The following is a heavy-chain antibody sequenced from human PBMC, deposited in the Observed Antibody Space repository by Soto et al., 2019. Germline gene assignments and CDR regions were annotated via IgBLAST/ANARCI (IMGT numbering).Heavy chain of an antibody. V-gene: IGHV3-30*04. J-gene: IGHJ4*02. CDR2: VSYDGSKE. CDR3: AKDIYYHDSSGYYVFDC. Sequence: PGGPLRLSCAASGFSFSSYSMHWVRQAPGKGLEWVAGVSYDGSKEYYTESVRGRITISRDNSKNTLDLQMNSLRAEDTAVYYCAKDIYYHDSSGYYVFDCWGQGTLVTVSS. CDR1: GFSFSSYS. D-gene: IGHD3-22*01.